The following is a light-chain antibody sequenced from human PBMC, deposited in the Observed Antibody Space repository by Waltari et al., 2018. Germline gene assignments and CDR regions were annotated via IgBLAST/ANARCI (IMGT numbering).Light chain of an antibody. Sequence: DIQMTQSPSLPSGFVGDRITISCRASQGIRNSVDWFQQKPGKAPKALMYGASTLHSGVPSRFSGSGFGTDFTLTISGLQPEDLATYYCLQYDSYPRTFGQGTKVEIK. V-gene: IGKV1-16*01. CDR3: LQYDSYPRT. CDR1: QGIRNS. CDR2: GAS. J-gene: IGKJ1*01.